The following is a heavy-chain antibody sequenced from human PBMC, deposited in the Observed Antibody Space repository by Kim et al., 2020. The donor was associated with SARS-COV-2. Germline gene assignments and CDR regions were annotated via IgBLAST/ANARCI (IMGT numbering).Heavy chain of an antibody. D-gene: IGHD6-6*01. CDR1: GGSFSGYY. J-gene: IGHJ4*02. V-gene: IGHV4-34*01. Sequence: SETLSLTCAVYGGSFSGYYWSWIRQPPGKGLEWIGEINHSGSTNYNPSLKSRVTISVDTSKNQFSLKLSSVTAADTAVYYCARARPGGAARLPFLYWGQGTLVTVSS. CDR2: INHSGST. CDR3: ARARPGGAARLPFLY.